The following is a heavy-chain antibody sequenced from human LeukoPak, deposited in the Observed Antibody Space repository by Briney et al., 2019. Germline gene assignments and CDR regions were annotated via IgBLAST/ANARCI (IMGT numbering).Heavy chain of an antibody. CDR1: GFTFSSYA. J-gene: IGHJ4*02. CDR2: ISSNGGST. Sequence: GGSLRLSCAASGFTFSSYAMHWVRQAPGKGLEYVSAISSNGGSTYYANSVKGRFTISRDNSKNTLYLQMGSLRAEDMAVYYCARGPWAYYDILTGPFDYWGQGTLVTVSS. CDR3: ARGPWAYYDILTGPFDY. V-gene: IGHV3-64*01. D-gene: IGHD3-9*01.